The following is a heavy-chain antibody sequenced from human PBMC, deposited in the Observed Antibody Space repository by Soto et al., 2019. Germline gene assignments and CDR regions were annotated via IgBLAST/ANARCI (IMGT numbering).Heavy chain of an antibody. J-gene: IGHJ6*02. V-gene: IGHV1-69*06. CDR3: ARSSSSLGAKHYGMDV. D-gene: IGHD6-13*01. CDR2: IIPIFGAA. CDR1: GGTFSSYA. Sequence: ASVKVSCKASGGTFSSYAISWVRQAPGQGLEWMGGIIPIFGAANYAQKFQGRVTITADKSTSTAYMELSSLRSEDTAVYYCARSSSSLGAKHYGMDVWGQGTTVTVSS.